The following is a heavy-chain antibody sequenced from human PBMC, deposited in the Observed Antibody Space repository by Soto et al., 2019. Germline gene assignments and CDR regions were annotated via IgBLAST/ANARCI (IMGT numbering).Heavy chain of an antibody. Sequence: EVQLVESGGGLVKPGGSLRLSCAASGFTFSSYSMNWVRQAPGKGLEWVSSISSSSSYIYYADSVKGRFTISRDNAKNSLYLQMNSLRAEDTAVYYRARSPIAAAGVDAFDIWGQGTMVTVSS. J-gene: IGHJ3*02. CDR1: GFTFSSYS. CDR3: ARSPIAAAGVDAFDI. CDR2: ISSSSSYI. V-gene: IGHV3-21*01. D-gene: IGHD6-13*01.